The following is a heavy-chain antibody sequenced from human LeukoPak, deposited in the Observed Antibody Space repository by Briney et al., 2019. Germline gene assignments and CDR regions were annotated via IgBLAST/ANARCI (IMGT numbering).Heavy chain of an antibody. CDR3: AKGLMTTVTPLGY. D-gene: IGHD4-17*01. J-gene: IGHJ4*02. V-gene: IGHV3-30*02. CDR2: TRYDGSNE. CDR1: GFTFSNYG. Sequence: GGSLRLSCAASGFTFSNYGMHWVRQAPGKGLEWVAFTRYDGSNEHYSDSVKGRFTISRDNSKNTLYLQMNSLRAEDTAVYSCAKGLMTTVTPLGYWVQGTLVTVSS.